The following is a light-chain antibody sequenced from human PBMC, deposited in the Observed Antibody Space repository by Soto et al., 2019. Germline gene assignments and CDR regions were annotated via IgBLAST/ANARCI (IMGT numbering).Light chain of an antibody. V-gene: IGKV1-39*01. CDR1: QSISSS. CDR2: AAS. CDR3: QQSYSTKWT. Sequence: DIQMTQSPSFLSASVGDRVTITSRASQSISSSFNGYQQTPGKAPQLLIYAASSLQSGVPSRFSGRGSGTDFTLTSSSLQPEDFATYYCQQSYSTKWTFGQGTKV. J-gene: IGKJ1*01.